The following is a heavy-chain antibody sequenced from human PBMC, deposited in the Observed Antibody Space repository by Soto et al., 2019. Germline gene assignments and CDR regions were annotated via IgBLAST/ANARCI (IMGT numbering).Heavy chain of an antibody. Sequence: GGSLRLSCAASGFTFSGSAMHWVRQASGKGLEWVGRIRSKANSHATAYAASVKGRFTISRDDSKNTAYLQMNSLKTEDTAVYYCTRHSDDFWSGSPRYYYYYGMDVWGQGTTVTVSS. D-gene: IGHD3-3*01. CDR2: IRSKANSHAT. V-gene: IGHV3-73*01. CDR3: TRHSDDFWSGSPRYYYYYGMDV. J-gene: IGHJ6*02. CDR1: GFTFSGSA.